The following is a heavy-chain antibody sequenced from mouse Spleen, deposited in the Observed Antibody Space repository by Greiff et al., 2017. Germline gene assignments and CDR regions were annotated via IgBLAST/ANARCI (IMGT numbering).Heavy chain of an antibody. CDR2: INPNNGGT. D-gene: IGHD2-5*01. Sequence: VQLQQSGPELVKPGASVKISCKASGYTFTDYYMNWVKQSHGKSLEWIGDINPNNGGTSYNQKFKGKATLTVDKSSSTAYMELRSLPSEDSAVYYCARDSNYSYAMDYWGQGTSVTVSS. CDR1: GYTFTDYY. V-gene: IGHV1-26*01. J-gene: IGHJ4*01. CDR3: ARDSNYSYAMDY.